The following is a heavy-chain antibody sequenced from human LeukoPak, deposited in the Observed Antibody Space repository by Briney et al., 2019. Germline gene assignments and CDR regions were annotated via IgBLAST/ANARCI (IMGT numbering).Heavy chain of an antibody. Sequence: SETLSLTCAVYGXSLSGYYGSWIRQPPGKGLEWIGEINHRGSTNYNPSLKSRVTISVDTSKNQFSLKLTSVTAADAAVYYCARGGIVVATDYWGQGTLVTVSS. CDR2: INHRGST. CDR3: ARGGIVVATDY. J-gene: IGHJ4*02. V-gene: IGHV4-34*01. CDR1: GXSLSGYY. D-gene: IGHD6-19*01.